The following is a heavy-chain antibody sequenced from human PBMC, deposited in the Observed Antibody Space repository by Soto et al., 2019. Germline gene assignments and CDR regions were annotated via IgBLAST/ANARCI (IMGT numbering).Heavy chain of an antibody. Sequence: ASVKVSCKASGYTFTSYGISWVRQAPGQGLEWVGWISAYNGNRNFAQKFEDRVTMTTATSTNTVFLELRGLKSDDTAIYYCARDRLRGYDSSGFYSWGQGTMVTVSS. V-gene: IGHV1-18*01. CDR2: ISAYNGNR. J-gene: IGHJ4*02. CDR1: GYTFTSYG. CDR3: ARDRLRGYDSSGFYS. D-gene: IGHD3-22*01.